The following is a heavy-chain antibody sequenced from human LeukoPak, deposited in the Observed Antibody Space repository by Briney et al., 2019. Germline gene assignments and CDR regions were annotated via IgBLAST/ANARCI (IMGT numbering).Heavy chain of an antibody. V-gene: IGHV4-4*07. Sequence: SETLSLACTVSGGSISNYYLSWMRQPAGKGLEWIGRIYSRVTTYNPSLKSRVTMSADTSRNHVSLTLNSVTAADTAVYYCARDSGTTGEVKFDPWGQGTLVTVSS. CDR2: IYSRVT. CDR1: GGSISNYY. J-gene: IGHJ5*02. D-gene: IGHD3-10*01. CDR3: ARDSGTTGEVKFDP.